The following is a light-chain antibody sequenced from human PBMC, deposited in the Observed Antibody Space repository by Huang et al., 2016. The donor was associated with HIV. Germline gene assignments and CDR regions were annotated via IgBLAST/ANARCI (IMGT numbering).Light chain of an antibody. Sequence: EIVLTQSPATLSFSPGERATLSCRASQSVRSSLTWYQQKPGQAPRLLIYDASNRATGIPARFSGSGSGTDFTLTISSLEPEDFAVYYCQQRSNWHFTFGPGTKVDIK. J-gene: IGKJ3*01. V-gene: IGKV3-11*01. CDR3: QQRSNWHFT. CDR1: QSVRSS. CDR2: DAS.